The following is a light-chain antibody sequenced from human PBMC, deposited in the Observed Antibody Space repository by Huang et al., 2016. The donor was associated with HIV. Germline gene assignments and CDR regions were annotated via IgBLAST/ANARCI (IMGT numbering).Light chain of an antibody. CDR1: QTIITY. V-gene: IGKV1-39*01. CDR3: QQSFNTPPYT. Sequence: DIQMTQSPSSLSASVGDRVTITCRASQTIITYLNWYQQKPGKAPKLLIYGASSLHSGVPSRFSGSGSGTDFTLTISSLQPVDFATYYCQQSFNTPPYTFGQGTKLEIK. CDR2: GAS. J-gene: IGKJ2*01.